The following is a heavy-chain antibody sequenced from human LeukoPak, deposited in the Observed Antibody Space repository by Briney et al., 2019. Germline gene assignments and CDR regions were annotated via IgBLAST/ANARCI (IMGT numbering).Heavy chain of an antibody. D-gene: IGHD6-19*01. J-gene: IGHJ3*02. V-gene: IGHV3-48*03. Sequence: GGSLRLSCAASGFTFSSYEMNWVRQAPGKGLEWVSYISSSGSTIYYADSVKGRFTISRDNAKNSLYLQMNSLRAEDTAVYYCASLSVAGTAFDIWGQGTMVTVSS. CDR2: ISSSGSTI. CDR3: ASLSVAGTAFDI. CDR1: GFTFSSYE.